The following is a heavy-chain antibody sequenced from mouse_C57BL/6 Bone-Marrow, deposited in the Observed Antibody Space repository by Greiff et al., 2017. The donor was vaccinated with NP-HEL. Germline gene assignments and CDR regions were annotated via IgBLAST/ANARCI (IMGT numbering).Heavy chain of an antibody. Sequence: EVKLVESGGGLVKPGGSLKLSCAASGFTFSSYAMSWVRQTPEKRLEWVATISDGGSYIYYPDNVKGRFTISRDNAKNNLYLQMSHLKSEDTAMYYCARFMITTTYYYAMDYWGQGTSVTVSS. CDR2: ISDGGSYI. J-gene: IGHJ4*01. CDR1: GFTFSSYA. D-gene: IGHD2-4*01. CDR3: ARFMITTTYYYAMDY. V-gene: IGHV5-4*03.